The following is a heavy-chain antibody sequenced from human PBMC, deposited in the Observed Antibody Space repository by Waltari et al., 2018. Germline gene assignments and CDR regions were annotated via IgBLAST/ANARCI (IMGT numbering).Heavy chain of an antibody. D-gene: IGHD3-16*01. J-gene: IGHJ3*02. CDR2: INAGNGNT. V-gene: IGHV1-3*01. CDR3: ARVEGAAGLDI. CDR1: GYTFPSSA. Sequence: QVQLVQSGAEVKKPGASVKVSCQASGYTFPSSAIHWVRQAPGQRLEWMGWINAGNGNTKYSQKFQGRVTITRDTSASTAYMELSSLRSEDTAVYYCARVEGAAGLDIWGQGTMVTVSS.